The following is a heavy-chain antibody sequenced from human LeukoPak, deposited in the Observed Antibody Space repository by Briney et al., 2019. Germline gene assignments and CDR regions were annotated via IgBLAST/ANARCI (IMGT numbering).Heavy chain of an antibody. V-gene: IGHV1-2*04. Sequence: ASVKVSCKASGYTFTGYYMHWVRQAPGQGLGWMGWINPNSGGTNYAQKFQGWVTMTRDTSASTVYMELSSLRSEDTAVYYCARAYSSSWPYYYYGMDVWGQGTTVTVSS. J-gene: IGHJ6*02. CDR3: ARAYSSSWPYYYYGMDV. D-gene: IGHD6-13*01. CDR1: GYTFTGYY. CDR2: INPNSGGT.